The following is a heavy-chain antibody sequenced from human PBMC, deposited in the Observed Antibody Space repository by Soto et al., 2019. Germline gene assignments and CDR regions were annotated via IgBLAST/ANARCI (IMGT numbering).Heavy chain of an antibody. Sequence: GGSLRLSCAASGFTFSSYAMHWVRQAPGKGLEWVALISYDGSNKYNADSVKGRFTISRDNSKSTLNLEMDSLRGDDTAVYYCARDLGITMVRGVPFVSFGSQHSYYGMDVWGQGTTVTVSS. CDR3: ARDLGITMVRGVPFVSFGSQHSYYGMDV. CDR2: ISYDGSNK. V-gene: IGHV3-30-3*01. J-gene: IGHJ6*02. D-gene: IGHD3-10*01. CDR1: GFTFSSYA.